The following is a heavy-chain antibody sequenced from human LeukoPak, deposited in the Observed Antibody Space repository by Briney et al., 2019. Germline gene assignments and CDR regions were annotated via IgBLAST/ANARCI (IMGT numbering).Heavy chain of an antibody. CDR2: IWYDGSNK. V-gene: IGHV3-33*08. Sequence: GGSLRLSCAASGFTFSSYGMHWVRQAPGKGLEWVAVIWYDGSNKYYADSVKGRFTISGDNSKNTLYLQMNSLRAEDTAVYYCAREARFGELNASAIWGQGTMVTVSS. CDR3: AREARFGELNASAI. CDR1: GFTFSSYG. J-gene: IGHJ3*02. D-gene: IGHD3-10*01.